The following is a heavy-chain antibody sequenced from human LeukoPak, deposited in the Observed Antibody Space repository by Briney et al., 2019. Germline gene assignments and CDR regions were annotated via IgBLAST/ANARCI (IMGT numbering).Heavy chain of an antibody. Sequence: PSETLSLTCTDSGGSISSYYWSWIRQPAGKGLEWIGRIYTSGSTNYNPSLKSRVTISVDTSKNQFSLKLSSVTAADTAVYYCARELIVGATHNWFDPWGQGTLVTVSS. J-gene: IGHJ5*02. D-gene: IGHD1-26*01. CDR1: GGSISSYY. CDR3: ARELIVGATHNWFDP. CDR2: IYTSGST. V-gene: IGHV4-4*07.